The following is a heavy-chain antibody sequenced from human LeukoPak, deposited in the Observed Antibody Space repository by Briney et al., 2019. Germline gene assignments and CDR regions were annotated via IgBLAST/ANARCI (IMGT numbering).Heavy chain of an antibody. Sequence: GRSLRLACAASEFTFSSYGMHWVRQAPGKGLEWVAVISYDGSNKYYADSVKGRFTISRDNSKNTLYLQMNSLRAEDTAVYYCAKDAYSGSYLDYWGQGTLVTVSS. CDR1: EFTFSSYG. J-gene: IGHJ4*02. CDR2: ISYDGSNK. D-gene: IGHD1-26*01. CDR3: AKDAYSGSYLDY. V-gene: IGHV3-30*18.